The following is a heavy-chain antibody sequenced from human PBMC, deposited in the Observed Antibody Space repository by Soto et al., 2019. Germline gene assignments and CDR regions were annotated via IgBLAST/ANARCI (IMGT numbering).Heavy chain of an antibody. CDR3: ARVGTPIDY. D-gene: IGHD7-27*01. Sequence: QVQLVQYGAEVKKPGASVKVSCKASGYTFTNFGISWVRQAPGQGLEWMGWISAYNGNTNYAQNSQGRVTMTTDTSTITAYMELRSLRSDDTAVYFCARVGTPIDYWGQGTLVNVSS. CDR1: GYTFTNFG. J-gene: IGHJ4*02. V-gene: IGHV1-18*01. CDR2: ISAYNGNT.